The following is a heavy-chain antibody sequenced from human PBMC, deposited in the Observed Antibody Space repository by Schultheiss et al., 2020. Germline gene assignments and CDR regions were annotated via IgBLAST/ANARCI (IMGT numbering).Heavy chain of an antibody. V-gene: IGHV3-23*01. Sequence: GGSLRLSCAASGFTFEDYAIHWVRQAPGKGLEWVSAISGSGGSTYYADSVKGRFTISRDNSKNTLYLQMNSLRAEDTAVYYCARAAVAGTIRGWFDPWGQGTLVTVSS. D-gene: IGHD6-19*01. CDR1: GFTFEDYA. J-gene: IGHJ5*02. CDR3: ARAAVAGTIRGWFDP. CDR2: ISGSGGST.